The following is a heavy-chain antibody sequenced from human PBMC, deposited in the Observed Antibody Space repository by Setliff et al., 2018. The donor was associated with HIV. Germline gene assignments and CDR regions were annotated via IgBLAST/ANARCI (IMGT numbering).Heavy chain of an antibody. CDR3: ARGELDLDY. J-gene: IGHJ4*02. CDR2: INTHTGNP. D-gene: IGHD1-1*01. Sequence: GASVKVSCKASGYRFTSYAMNWVRQAPGQGLEWMGWINTHTGNPTYAQGFTGRFVFSLDTSVSTAYLQISSLKAEETAVYYCARGELDLDYWGQGTLVTVSS. V-gene: IGHV7-4-1*02. CDR1: GYRFTSYA.